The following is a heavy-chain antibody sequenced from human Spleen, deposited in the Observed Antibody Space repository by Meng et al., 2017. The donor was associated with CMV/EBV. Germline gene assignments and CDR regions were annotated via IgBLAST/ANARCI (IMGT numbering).Heavy chain of an antibody. D-gene: IGHD3-3*01. CDR1: GFTFSSYE. CDR3: ARSYDFWSATFDY. Sequence: GESLKISCAASGFTFSSYEMNWVRQAPGKGLEWVSYISSSYSTIYYADSVKGRFTISRDNAKNSLYLQMNSLRAEATAVYYCARSYDFWSATFDYWGQGMLVTVSS. V-gene: IGHV3-48*03. J-gene: IGHJ4*02. CDR2: ISSSYSTI.